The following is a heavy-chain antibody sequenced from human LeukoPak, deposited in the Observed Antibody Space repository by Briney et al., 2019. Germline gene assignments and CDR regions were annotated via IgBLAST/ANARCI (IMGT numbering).Heavy chain of an antibody. CDR3: ARHSSGWYYFDY. CDR2: IYYSGST. V-gene: IGHV4-39*01. J-gene: IGHJ4*02. D-gene: IGHD6-19*01. CDR1: GGSISSSSYY. Sequence: SETLSLTCTVSGGSISSSSYYWGWIRQPPGKGLEWIGSIYYSGSTYYNPSLKSRVTISVDTSKNQFSLNLRSVTAADPAVYYCARHSSGWYYFDYWGQGTLVTVSS.